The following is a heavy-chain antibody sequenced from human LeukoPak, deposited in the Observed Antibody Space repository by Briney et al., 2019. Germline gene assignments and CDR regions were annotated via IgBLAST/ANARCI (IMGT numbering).Heavy chain of an antibody. CDR2: IRYDESKK. V-gene: IGHV3-30*02. CDR1: GFTFSYYG. CDR3: AKAHLPNAYSGTYYCDY. Sequence: GGSLRLSCAASGFTFSYYGMHWVRQAPGKGLEWVAFIRYDESKKFYGDSVKGRFTISRDNSKNTLYLQMNSLRTEDTAVYYCAKAHLPNAYSGTYYCDYWGQGTLVTVSS. D-gene: IGHD1-26*01. J-gene: IGHJ4*02.